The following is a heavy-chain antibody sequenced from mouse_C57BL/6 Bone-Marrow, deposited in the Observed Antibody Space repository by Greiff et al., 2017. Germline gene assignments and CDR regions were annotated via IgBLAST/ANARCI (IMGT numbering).Heavy chain of an antibody. CDR2: IYPGDGDT. D-gene: IGHD1-1*01. Sequence: QVQLQQSGPELVKPGASVKISCKASGYAFSSSWMNWVKQRPGKGLEWIGRIYPGDGDTNYNGKFKGKATLTADKSSSTAYMQLSSLTSEDSAVYFCARSGNYYYGSSLGYFDVWGTGTTVTVSS. CDR1: GYAFSSSW. V-gene: IGHV1-82*01. J-gene: IGHJ1*03. CDR3: ARSGNYYYGSSLGYFDV.